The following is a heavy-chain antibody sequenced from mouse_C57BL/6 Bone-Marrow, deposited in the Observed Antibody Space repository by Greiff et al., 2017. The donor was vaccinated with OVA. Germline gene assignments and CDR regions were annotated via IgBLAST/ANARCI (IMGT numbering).Heavy chain of an antibody. CDR1: GFTFSSYG. D-gene: IGHD1-1*01. J-gene: IGHJ1*03. CDR2: ISSGGSYT. Sequence: EVHLVESGGDLVKPGGSLKLSCAASGFTFSSYGMSWVRQTPDKRLEWVATISSGGSYTYYPDSVKGRFTISRDNAKNTLYLQMSSLKSEDTAMYYCASSYYYGSSYDWYFDVWGTGTTVTVSS. CDR3: ASSYYYGSSYDWYFDV. V-gene: IGHV5-6*01.